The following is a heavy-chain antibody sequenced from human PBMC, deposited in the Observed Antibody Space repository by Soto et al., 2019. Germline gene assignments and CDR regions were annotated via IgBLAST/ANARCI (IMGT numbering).Heavy chain of an antibody. V-gene: IGHV3-48*03. D-gene: IGHD1-26*01. Sequence: PGGSLRLSCAVSGFTVSSYEMNWVRQAPGKGLEWISYISRSGNTIYYADSVKGRSTIFRDNTKNSLFLQMNSLRAEDTAVYYCQVGSPYYFDYWGQGALVTVSS. CDR1: GFTVSSYE. CDR2: ISRSGNTI. CDR3: QVGSPYYFDY. J-gene: IGHJ4*02.